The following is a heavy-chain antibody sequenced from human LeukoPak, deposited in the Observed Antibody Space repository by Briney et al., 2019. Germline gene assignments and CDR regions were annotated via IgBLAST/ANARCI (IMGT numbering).Heavy chain of an antibody. D-gene: IGHD3-10*02. V-gene: IGHV3-23*01. CDR3: AELGITMIGGV. Sequence: GGSLRLSCAASGFTFSSYGMNWVRQAPGKGLEWVSGIVPSGGTTYYADSVKGRFTVSRDNSKNTLYLQMNSLRAEDTAVYYCAELGITMIGGVWGKGTTVTISS. J-gene: IGHJ6*04. CDR1: GFTFSSYG. CDR2: IVPSGGTT.